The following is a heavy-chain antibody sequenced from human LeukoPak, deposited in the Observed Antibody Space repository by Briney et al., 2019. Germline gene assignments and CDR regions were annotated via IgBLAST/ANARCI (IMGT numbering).Heavy chain of an antibody. D-gene: IGHD2-2*01. CDR1: GYSFNTYW. V-gene: IGHV5-51*01. Sequence: PGESLKISCRGSGYSFNTYWIGWVRQMTGKGLEWMGIIYPGDSDTRYSPSFQGQVTMSADKSINIAYLQWSSLKASDTAMYYCARRQGCSSTSCPPDYWGQGTLVTVSS. CDR2: IYPGDSDT. J-gene: IGHJ4*02. CDR3: ARRQGCSSTSCPPDY.